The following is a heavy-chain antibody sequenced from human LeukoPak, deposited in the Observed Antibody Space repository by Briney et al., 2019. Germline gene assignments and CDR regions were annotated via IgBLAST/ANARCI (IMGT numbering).Heavy chain of an antibody. D-gene: IGHD6-19*01. CDR3: ARGAVAEPFDY. CDR2: IIPILGIA. Sequence: ASVKVSCKASGGTFSSYAISWVRQAPGQGLEWMGRIIPILGIANYAQKFQGRVTITADKSTSTAYMELSSLRSDDTAVYYCARGAVAEPFDYWGQGTLVTVSS. CDR1: GGTFSSYA. J-gene: IGHJ4*02. V-gene: IGHV1-69*04.